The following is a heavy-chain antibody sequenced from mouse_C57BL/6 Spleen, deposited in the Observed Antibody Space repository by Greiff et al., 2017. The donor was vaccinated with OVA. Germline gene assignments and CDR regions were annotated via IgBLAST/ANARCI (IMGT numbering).Heavy chain of an antibody. J-gene: IGHJ2*01. Sequence: QVQLQQSGAELVRPGTSVKVSCKASGYAFTNYLIEWVKQRPGQGLEWIGVINPGSGGTNYNEKFKGKATLTADKSSSTAYMQLSSLTSEDSAVYFCARHQEGFDYWGQGTTLTVSS. CDR1: GYAFTNYL. CDR2: INPGSGGT. V-gene: IGHV1-54*01. CDR3: ARHQEGFDY.